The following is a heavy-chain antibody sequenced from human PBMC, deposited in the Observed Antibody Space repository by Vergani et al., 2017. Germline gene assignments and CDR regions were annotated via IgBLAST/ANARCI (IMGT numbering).Heavy chain of an antibody. Sequence: QVQLQESGPGLVKPSQTLSLTCTVSGGSISSGGYYWSWIRQHPGKGLEWIGYIYYSGSTNYNPSLKSRVTISVDKSKNQFSLKLSSVTAADTAVYYCARGVWTYAAGILHPHTYYFDYWGQGTLVTVSS. CDR3: ARGVWTYAAGILHPHTYYFDY. CDR2: IYYSGST. J-gene: IGHJ4*02. CDR1: GGSISSGGYY. D-gene: IGHD6-13*01. V-gene: IGHV4-31*03.